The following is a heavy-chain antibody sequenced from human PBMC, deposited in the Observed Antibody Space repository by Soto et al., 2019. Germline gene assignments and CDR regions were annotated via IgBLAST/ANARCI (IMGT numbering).Heavy chain of an antibody. V-gene: IGHV1-2*02. CDR3: ARAGTTVTTRDAFDI. CDR1: GYTFTGYY. Sequence: QVQLVQSGAEVKKPGASVKVSCKASGYTFTGYYMHWVRQAPGQGLEWMGWINPNIGGTNYAQKFQGGVTMTRDTSISTAYMELSRLRSDDTAVYYCARAGTTVTTRDAFDIWGQGTMVTVSS. D-gene: IGHD4-17*01. CDR2: INPNIGGT. J-gene: IGHJ3*02.